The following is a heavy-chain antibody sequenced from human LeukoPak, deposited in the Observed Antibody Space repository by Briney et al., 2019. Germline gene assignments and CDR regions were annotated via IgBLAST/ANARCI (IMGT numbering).Heavy chain of an antibody. Sequence: ASVTVSCKASGYTFTSYDINWVRQAPGQGLEWMGWMNPNSGNTGYAQKFQGRVTMTRNTSISTAYMELSSLRSEDTAVYYCARHPHKYCSGGSCYSGDYWGQGTLVTVSS. CDR3: ARHPHKYCSGGSCYSGDY. CDR1: GYTFTSYD. CDR2: MNPNSGNT. J-gene: IGHJ4*02. D-gene: IGHD2-15*01. V-gene: IGHV1-8*01.